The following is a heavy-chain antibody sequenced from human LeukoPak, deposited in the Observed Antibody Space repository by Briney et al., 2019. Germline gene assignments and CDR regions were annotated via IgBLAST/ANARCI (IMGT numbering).Heavy chain of an antibody. CDR3: GRSALSGSCCNYYYYMDV. Sequence: GSSVKVSCKASGGTFSSYAISWVRQAPGQGLEWMGGIIPIFGTANYAQKFQGRVTITTDESTSTAYMELSSLRSEDTAVYYCGRSALSGSCCNYYYYMDVWGKGTTVTVSS. CDR1: GGTFSSYA. D-gene: IGHD2-15*01. CDR2: IIPIFGTA. J-gene: IGHJ6*03. V-gene: IGHV1-69*05.